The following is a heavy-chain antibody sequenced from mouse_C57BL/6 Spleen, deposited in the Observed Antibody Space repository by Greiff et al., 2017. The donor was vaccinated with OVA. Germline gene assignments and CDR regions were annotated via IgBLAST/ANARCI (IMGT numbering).Heavy chain of an antibody. D-gene: IGHD1-1*01. CDR1: GYTFTSYW. CDR3: ARHPSITTVVAYYFDY. CDR2: IDPNRGGT. V-gene: IGHV1-72*01. J-gene: IGHJ2*01. Sequence: QVQLQQPGAELVKPGASVKLSCKASGYTFTSYWMHWVKQRPGRGLEWIGRIDPNRGGTKYNEKFKSKATLTVDKPSSTAYMQLSSLTSEDSAVYYCARHPSITTVVAYYFDYWGQGTTLTVSS.